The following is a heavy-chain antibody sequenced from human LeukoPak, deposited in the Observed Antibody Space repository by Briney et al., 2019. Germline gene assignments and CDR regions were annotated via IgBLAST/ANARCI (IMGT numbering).Heavy chain of an antibody. D-gene: IGHD5-24*01. Sequence: SQTLSLTCTVSGGSISSGSYYWNWIRQPAGKGLEWIGRIYSSGSTNYNPSLKSRVTISVDTSKNQFSLKLSSVTAADTAVYYCARAEMATIRGDAFDIWGQGTMVTVSS. CDR2: IYSSGST. CDR1: GGSISSGSYY. J-gene: IGHJ3*02. V-gene: IGHV4-61*02. CDR3: ARAEMATIRGDAFDI.